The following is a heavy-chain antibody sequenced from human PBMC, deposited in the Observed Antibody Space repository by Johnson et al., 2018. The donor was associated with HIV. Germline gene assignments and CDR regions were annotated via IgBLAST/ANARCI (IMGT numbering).Heavy chain of an antibody. D-gene: IGHD3-10*01. Sequence: VQLVESGGGVVQPGRSLRLSCAASGFTFSSYGMHWVRQAPGKGLEWVAVISYDGSNKYYADSVKGRFTIYRDNSKNTLYLQMNSLRAEDTAVYCCAKDDQNYYGSGSYYDAFDIWGQGTMVTVSS. CDR1: GFTFSSYG. V-gene: IGHV3-30*18. CDR2: ISYDGSNK. CDR3: AKDDQNYYGSGSYYDAFDI. J-gene: IGHJ3*02.